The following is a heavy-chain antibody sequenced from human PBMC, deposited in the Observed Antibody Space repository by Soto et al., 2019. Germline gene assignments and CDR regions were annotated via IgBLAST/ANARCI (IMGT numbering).Heavy chain of an antibody. J-gene: IGHJ4*02. V-gene: IGHV4-4*02. CDR1: GDSVSSPYY. CDR3: ARSAGWYAVHS. CDR2: VFHTGTT. D-gene: IGHD6-19*01. Sequence: QVQLQESGPGLVKPSGTLSLTCAVSGDSVSSPYYWCWVRQPPGKGLEWIGEVFHTGTTSYNPSLRRRVTISMDKSNNLFSLDLSSLTAADTAVYYCARSAGWYAVHSWGPGTLVIVSS.